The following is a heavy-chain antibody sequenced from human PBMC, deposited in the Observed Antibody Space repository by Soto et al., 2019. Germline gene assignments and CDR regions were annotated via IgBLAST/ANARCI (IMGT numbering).Heavy chain of an antibody. CDR1: GGSITSYY. CDR3: ATGRVYFGSEY. J-gene: IGHJ4*02. V-gene: IGHV4-59*01. Sequence: QVQLQESGPGLVKPLETLSITCTVPGGSITSYYWSWVRQHPGKGLEWIGYIYYNGNINYNPSLKSRLTISLDTSKNQFSLRLSSGTGADTDVYYCATGRVYFGSEYWGQGTLVTVSA. CDR2: IYYNGNI. D-gene: IGHD3-10*01.